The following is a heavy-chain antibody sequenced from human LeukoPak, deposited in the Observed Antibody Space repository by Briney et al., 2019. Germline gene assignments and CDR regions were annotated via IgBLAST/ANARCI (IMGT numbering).Heavy chain of an antibody. D-gene: IGHD3-9*01. V-gene: IGHV4-30-4*01. Sequence: PSQTLSLTCTVSGGSISSGDYYWSWIRQPPGKGLEWIGYIYYSGSTYYNPSLKSRVTISVDTSKNQFSLKLSFVTAADTDVYYCARVGDILTGYYPWEPWFDPWGQGTLVTVSS. CDR1: GGSISSGDYY. CDR3: ARVGDILTGYYPWEPWFDP. CDR2: IYYSGST. J-gene: IGHJ5*02.